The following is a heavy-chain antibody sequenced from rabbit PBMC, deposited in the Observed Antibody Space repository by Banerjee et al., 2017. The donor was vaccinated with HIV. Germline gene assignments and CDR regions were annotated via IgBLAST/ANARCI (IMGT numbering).Heavy chain of an antibody. CDR3: ARDYASSSGYYSPIGFNL. CDR2: IYAGSGGST. V-gene: IGHV1S45*01. CDR1: GIDFSSYG. D-gene: IGHD1-1*01. J-gene: IGHJ4*01. Sequence: QEQLVESGGGLVTLGGSLKLSCKASGIDFSSYGISWVRQAPGKGLEWIACIYAGSGGSTYYASWAKGRFTISKTSSTTVTLQMTSLTAADTATYFCARDYASSSGYYSPIGFNLWGQGTLVTVS.